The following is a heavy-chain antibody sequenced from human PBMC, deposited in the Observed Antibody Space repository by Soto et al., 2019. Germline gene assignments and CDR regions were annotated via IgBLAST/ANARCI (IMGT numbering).Heavy chain of an antibody. J-gene: IGHJ6*03. CDR3: ARDRTYNWNYGYYYMVV. D-gene: IGHD1-20*01. V-gene: IGHV3-66*01. CDR2: IYSGGST. Sequence: GGSLRLSCAASGFTVSSNYMSWVRQAPGKGLEWVSVIYSGGSTYYADSVKGGFTISRDNSKNTLYLQMNSLRAEDTAVYYCARDRTYNWNYGYYYMVVWGKGTTVTVSS. CDR1: GFTVSSNY.